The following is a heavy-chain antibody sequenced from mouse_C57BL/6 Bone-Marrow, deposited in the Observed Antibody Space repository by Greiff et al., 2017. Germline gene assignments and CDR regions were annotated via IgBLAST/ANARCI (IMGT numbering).Heavy chain of an antibody. CDR3: ARRPPITTRVYFDY. D-gene: IGHD1-1*01. CDR2: IYPRSGNT. Sequence: QVQLKQSGAELARPGASVKLSCKASGYTFTSYGISWVKQRTGQGLEWIGEIYPRSGNTYYNEKFKGKATLTADKSSSTAYMELRSLTSEDSAVYFCARRPPITTRVYFDYWGQGTTLTVSS. V-gene: IGHV1-81*01. CDR1: GYTFTSYG. J-gene: IGHJ2*01.